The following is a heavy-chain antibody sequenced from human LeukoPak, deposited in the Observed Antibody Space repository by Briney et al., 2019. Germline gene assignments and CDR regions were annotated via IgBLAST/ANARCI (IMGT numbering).Heavy chain of an antibody. V-gene: IGHV3-66*02. J-gene: IGHJ4*02. CDR1: GFTVTSNF. CDR2: TYDSGDT. Sequence: GGSLRLSCAVSGFTVTSNFMTWVRQAPGKGLEWVSVTYDSGDTYYADSVKGRFTISRDTSKNTLYLQMNSLGAEDTAVYYCAGRRPSTCNLWFVYWGQGTLVTVSS. D-gene: IGHD2/OR15-2a*01. CDR3: AGRRPSTCNLWFVY.